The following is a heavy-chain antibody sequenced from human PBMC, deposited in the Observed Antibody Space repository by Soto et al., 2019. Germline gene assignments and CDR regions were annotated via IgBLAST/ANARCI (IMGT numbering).Heavy chain of an antibody. CDR1: KFTFTW. D-gene: IGHD6-13*01. CDR2: IHRDGSER. J-gene: IGHJ5*02. Sequence: XGSLRLSCAASKFTFTWMSWVRQAPGKGLEWVANIHRDGSERYYVDSVKGRFTVSRDNAKNSMFLQMDSLRVEDTAVYYCAGQSSSSWRFDPWGQGTLVTVSS. V-gene: IGHV3-7*01. CDR3: AGQSSSSWRFDP.